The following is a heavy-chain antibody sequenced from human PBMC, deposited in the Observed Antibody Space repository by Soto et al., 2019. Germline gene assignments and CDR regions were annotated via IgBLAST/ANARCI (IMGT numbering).Heavy chain of an antibody. V-gene: IGHV3-30-3*01. CDR3: ARDRSYRAGHYYYGMDV. D-gene: IGHD3-16*02. CDR2: ISYDGSNK. Sequence: GGPMRLSYAAAGVTFSSYAMHWVRQAPGKGLEWVAVISYDGSNKYYADSVKGRFTISRDNSKNTLYLQMNSLRAEDTAVYYCARDRSYRAGHYYYGMDVWGQGTTVTVSS. CDR1: GVTFSSYA. J-gene: IGHJ6*02.